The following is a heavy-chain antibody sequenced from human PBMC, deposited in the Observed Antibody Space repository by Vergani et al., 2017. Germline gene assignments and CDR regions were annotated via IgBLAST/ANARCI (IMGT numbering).Heavy chain of an antibody. Sequence: QVQLVQSGAEVKKPGASVKVSCKASGYTFTGYYMHWVRQAPGQGLEWMGWINPNSGGTNYAQKFQGRVTMTRDTSISTAYMELSSLRSEDTAVYYCARVGPYYYGSGNGDYWGQGTLVTVSS. CDR3: ARVGPYYYGSGNGDY. J-gene: IGHJ4*02. CDR1: GYTFTGYY. CDR2: INPNSGGT. V-gene: IGHV1-2*02. D-gene: IGHD3-10*01.